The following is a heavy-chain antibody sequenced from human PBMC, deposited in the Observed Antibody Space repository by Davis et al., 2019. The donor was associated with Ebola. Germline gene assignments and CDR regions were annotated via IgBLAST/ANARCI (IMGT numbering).Heavy chain of an antibody. CDR3: ARDSDYGGKFGYYYGMDV. CDR1: GGTFSSYT. V-gene: IGHV1-69*04. J-gene: IGHJ6*02. CDR2: IIPILGIA. Sequence: AASVKVSCKASGGTFSSYTISWVRQAPGQGLEWMGRIIPILGIANYAQKFQGRVTITADKSTSTAYMELSSLRSEDTAVYYCARDSDYGGKFGYYYGMDVWGQGTTVTVSS. D-gene: IGHD4-23*01.